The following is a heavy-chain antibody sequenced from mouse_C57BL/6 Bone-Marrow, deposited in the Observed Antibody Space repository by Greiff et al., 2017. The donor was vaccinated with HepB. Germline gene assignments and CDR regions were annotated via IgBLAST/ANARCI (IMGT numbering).Heavy chain of an antibody. CDR3: ARGGFYYYGSSLVAY. Sequence: VQLQESGADLARPGASVKMSCKASGYTFTSYTMHWVKQRPGQGLEWIGYINPSSGYTKYNQKFKVKATLTADKSSSTAYMQLSSLTSEDSAVYYCARGGFYYYGSSLVAYWGQGTRVTVSA. J-gene: IGHJ3*01. CDR1: GYTFTSYT. D-gene: IGHD1-1*01. CDR2: INPSSGYT. V-gene: IGHV1-4*01.